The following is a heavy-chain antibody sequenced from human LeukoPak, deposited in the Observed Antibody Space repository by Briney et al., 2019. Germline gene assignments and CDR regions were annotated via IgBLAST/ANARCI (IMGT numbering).Heavy chain of an antibody. Sequence: SETLSLTCTVSGGSISNSFYYWGWIRQPPGKGLEWIGSINYSGSTYYNPSLKSRVTISVDTSKNQFSLKLSSVTAADTAVYYCARDVRDSSGYYLRAFGYWGQGTLVTVPS. J-gene: IGHJ4*02. D-gene: IGHD3-22*01. CDR1: GGSISNSFYY. V-gene: IGHV4-39*07. CDR2: INYSGST. CDR3: ARDVRDSSGYYLRAFGY.